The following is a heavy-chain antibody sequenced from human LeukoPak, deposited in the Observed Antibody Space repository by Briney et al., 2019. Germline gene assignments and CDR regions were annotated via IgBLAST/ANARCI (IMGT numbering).Heavy chain of an antibody. J-gene: IGHJ5*02. CDR2: IYTSGST. V-gene: IGHV4-4*07. Sequence: SETLSLICTVSGGSISSYYWSWIRQPAGKGLEWIGRIYTSGSTNYNPSLKSRVTMSVDTSKNQFSLKLSSVTAADTAVYYCARDSARLAWFDPWGQGTLVTVSS. CDR3: ARDSARLAWFDP. D-gene: IGHD1-26*01. CDR1: GGSISSYY.